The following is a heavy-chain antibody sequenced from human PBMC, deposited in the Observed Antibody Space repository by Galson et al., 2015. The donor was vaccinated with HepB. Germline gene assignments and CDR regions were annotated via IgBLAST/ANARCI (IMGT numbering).Heavy chain of an antibody. V-gene: IGHV3-30-3*01. CDR3: ARETFSRQRGSGWGYFYWYGMDV. CDR1: GFTFSGYT. J-gene: IGHJ6*02. Sequence: SLRLSCAASGFTFSGYTVHWVRQAPGKGLEWVAVVSHDGGKKYYADSVEGRFIISRDDSRNMVHPQMSSLPTDDTGVYYCARETFSRQRGSGWGYFYWYGMDVWGQGTTVTVSS. D-gene: IGHD6-19*01. CDR2: VSHDGGKK.